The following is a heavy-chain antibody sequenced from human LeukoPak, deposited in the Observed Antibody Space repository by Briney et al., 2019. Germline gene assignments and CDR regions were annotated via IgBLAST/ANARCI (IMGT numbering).Heavy chain of an antibody. Sequence: SETLSLTCTVSGGSISSCYWSWIRQPPGKGLEWIGYIYYSGSTNYNPSLKSRVTISVDTSKNQFSLKLSSVTAADTAVYYCARQKANGDFHFDYWGQGTLVTVSS. CDR2: IYYSGST. CDR1: GGSISSCY. J-gene: IGHJ4*02. CDR3: ARQKANGDFHFDY. V-gene: IGHV4-59*08. D-gene: IGHD4-17*01.